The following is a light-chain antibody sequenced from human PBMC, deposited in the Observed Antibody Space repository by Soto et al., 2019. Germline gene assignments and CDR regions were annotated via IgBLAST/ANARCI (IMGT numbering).Light chain of an antibody. V-gene: IGLV1-44*01. CDR3: AAWDDSLNAVV. J-gene: IGLJ2*01. CDR2: SNN. Sequence: QSVLTQPPSASGTPGQRVTISCSGSSSNIGCNTVNWYQQLPGTAPKLLIYSNNQRPSRVPDRFSGSKSGTSASLAISGLQSEDEADYSCAAWDDSLNAVVFGGGTKLTVL. CDR1: SSNIGCNT.